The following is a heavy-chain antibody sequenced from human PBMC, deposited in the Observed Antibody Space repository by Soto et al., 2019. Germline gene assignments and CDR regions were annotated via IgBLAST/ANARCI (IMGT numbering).Heavy chain of an antibody. CDR3: ARDGTLYDSSAYYYLY. Sequence: SVKVSCKASGGTFSRYTITWVRQAPGQGLEWMGGITPMFGTPNYAQKFQGRVTITADESTSTAYMELSSLRSGDTAMYYCARDGTLYDSSAYYYLYWGQGTLVTVSS. D-gene: IGHD3-22*01. CDR1: GGTFSRYT. J-gene: IGHJ4*02. V-gene: IGHV1-69*13. CDR2: ITPMFGTP.